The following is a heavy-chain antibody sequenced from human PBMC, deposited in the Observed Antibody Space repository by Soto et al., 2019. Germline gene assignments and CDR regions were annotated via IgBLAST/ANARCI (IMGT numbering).Heavy chain of an antibody. CDR3: AGYSGYDLGSNIWFYYYGMDV. D-gene: IGHD5-12*01. V-gene: IGHV3-30*03. CDR2: ISYDGSNE. J-gene: IGHJ6*02. CDR1: GFTFSSYG. Sequence: GGSLRLSCAASGFTFSSYGMHWVRQAPGKGLEWVAVISYDGSNEFYADSVKGRFTISRDNLKNTLYLQMSSLRPEDTAVYYCAGYSGYDLGSNIWFYYYGMDVWGPGTTVTVYS.